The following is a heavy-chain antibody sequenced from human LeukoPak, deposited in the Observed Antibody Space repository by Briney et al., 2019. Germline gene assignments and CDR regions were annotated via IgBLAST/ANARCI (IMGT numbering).Heavy chain of an antibody. CDR2: IKQDGSGK. Sequence: GGSLRLSCAASGFTFSSYWMSWVRQAPGRGLEWVANIKQDGSGKYYVDSVKGRVTISRDNAKNSLYLQMNSLRAEDTAVYYCARDSVNSFDYWGQGTLVTVSS. J-gene: IGHJ4*02. CDR3: ARDSVNSFDY. CDR1: GFTFSSYW. V-gene: IGHV3-7*01.